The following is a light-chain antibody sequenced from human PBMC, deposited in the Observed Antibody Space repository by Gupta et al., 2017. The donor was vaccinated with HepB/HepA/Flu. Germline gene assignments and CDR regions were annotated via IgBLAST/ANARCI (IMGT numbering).Light chain of an antibody. CDR1: QSLLDSNGYNY. J-gene: IGKJ1*01. CDR2: LAS. V-gene: IGKV2-28*01. Sequence: DIVMTQSPLSLPVTPGEPAYISCRACQSLLDSNGYNYLDWYLQKPGQSPQPLIYLASNRASGVADRFSGSGLGKEFTLRSSRGEAEDVGAYYCRQDLQRQTFGQGTKVEIK. CDR3: RQDLQRQT.